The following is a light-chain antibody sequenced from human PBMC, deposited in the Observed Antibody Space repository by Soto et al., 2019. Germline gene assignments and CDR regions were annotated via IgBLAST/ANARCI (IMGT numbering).Light chain of an antibody. CDR3: SSYTNRINLV. CDR1: SSDVGAYDF. Sequence: QSVLTQPASVSGSPGQSITISCTGTSSDVGAYDFVSWYQHSPGKAPKLVTFDVTHRPPGISDRFSGSKSANTASLTISGLQAADEAFYYCSSYTNRINLVFGGGTKVTV. J-gene: IGLJ1*01. V-gene: IGLV2-14*01. CDR2: DVT.